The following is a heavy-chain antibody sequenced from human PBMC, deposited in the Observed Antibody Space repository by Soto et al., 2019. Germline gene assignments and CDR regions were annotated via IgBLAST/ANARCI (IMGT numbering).Heavy chain of an antibody. D-gene: IGHD2-2*01. J-gene: IGHJ4*02. CDR2: ISDDGSNK. Sequence: QVQLVESGGGVVQPGRSLRLSCAASGFTFSNYGMHLVRQAPGKGLEWGAVISDDGSNKYYTDSVKGRFTISRDNSKNTLYLQMNSLRAEDTAVYYCATEWDYRGYCSSTNCNVVFEYWGQGTLVTVSS. CDR1: GFTFSNYG. V-gene: IGHV3-30*03. CDR3: ATEWDYRGYCSSTNCNVVFEY.